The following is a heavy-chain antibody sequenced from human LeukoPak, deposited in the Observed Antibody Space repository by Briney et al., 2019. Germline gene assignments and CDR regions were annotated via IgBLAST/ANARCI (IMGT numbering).Heavy chain of an antibody. CDR2: ISYDASND. J-gene: IGHJ6*03. CDR3: ARSPGFPFGYMDV. Sequence: PGGSLRLSCAASGFTFGDYPMYWVRQAPGKGLEWVAVISYDASNDFYRDSVRGRFTISRDNARNTVYLQMDTLKPEDTAVYYCARSPGFPFGYMDVWGKGTMVIVSS. CDR1: GFTFGDYP. V-gene: IGHV3-30*04. D-gene: IGHD1-14*01.